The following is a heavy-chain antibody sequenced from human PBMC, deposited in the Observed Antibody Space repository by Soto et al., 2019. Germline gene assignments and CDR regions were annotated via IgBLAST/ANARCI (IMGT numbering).Heavy chain of an antibody. CDR3: ARDRKKTYFYNYGLDV. CDR2: VSHSGSP. J-gene: IGHJ6*02. V-gene: IGHV4-34*01. CDR1: GGSVSVYS. Sequence: WETLSLTCAVYGGSVSVYSWGWVRQPPGKGLEWLGEVSHSGSPKYNPSLKSRVIMSIDTSRNQFSLNLSSVTAADTAVYYCARDRKKTYFYNYGLDVWGQGTAVTVSS.